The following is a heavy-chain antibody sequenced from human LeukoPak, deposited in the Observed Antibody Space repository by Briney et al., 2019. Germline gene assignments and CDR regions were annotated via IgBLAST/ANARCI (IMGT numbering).Heavy chain of an antibody. D-gene: IGHD6-13*01. CDR2: INHSGST. Sequence: SETLSLTCAVYGGSFSGYYWSWIRQPPGKGLEWIGEINHSGSTNYNPSLKSRVTISVDTSKNQFSLQLSSVTAADTAMYYCAKDLLYSSSCDWGQGTLVTVSS. V-gene: IGHV4-34*01. J-gene: IGHJ4*02. CDR3: AKDLLYSSSCD. CDR1: GGSFSGYY.